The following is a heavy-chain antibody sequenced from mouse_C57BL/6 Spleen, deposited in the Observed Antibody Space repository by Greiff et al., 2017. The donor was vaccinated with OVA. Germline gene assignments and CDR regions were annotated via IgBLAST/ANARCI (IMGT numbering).Heavy chain of an antibody. CDR1: GYTFTSYW. Sequence: QVQLQQPGAELVRPGSSVTLSCKASGYTFTSYWMHWVKQRPIQGLEWIGNIDPSDSETQYNQKFKDKATLTVDKSSSTAYMQISSLTSEDSAVYYCARGYGSSSFDVWGTGTTVTVSS. D-gene: IGHD1-1*01. CDR3: ARGYGSSSFDV. J-gene: IGHJ1*03. CDR2: IDPSDSET. V-gene: IGHV1-52*01.